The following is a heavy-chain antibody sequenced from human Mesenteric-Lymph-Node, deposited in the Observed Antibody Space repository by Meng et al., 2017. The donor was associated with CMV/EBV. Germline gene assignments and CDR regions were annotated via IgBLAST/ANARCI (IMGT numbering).Heavy chain of an antibody. D-gene: IGHD5-24*01. CDR2: IYPGDSDT. Sequence: GESLKISCQGSGYSFTSYWIGWVRQMPGKGLEWMGIIYPGDSDTRYSPSFQGQVTISADKPISTAYLQWSSLKASDTAMYYCARLRRDGYNPYYYGMDVWGQGTTVTVSS. J-gene: IGHJ6*02. CDR1: GYSFTSYW. CDR3: ARLRRDGYNPYYYGMDV. V-gene: IGHV5-51*01.